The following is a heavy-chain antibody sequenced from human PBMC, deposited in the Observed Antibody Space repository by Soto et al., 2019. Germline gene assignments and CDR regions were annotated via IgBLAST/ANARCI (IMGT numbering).Heavy chain of an antibody. CDR2: VYHSGDT. CDR1: GASISSSSW. Sequence: QVQLQESGPGLVKPSGTLTVTCTVSGASISSSSWWSWVRQPPGKGLEWIGEVYHSGDTNYNPSLKSRVTLSVDKSNNQLSLNLTSVTAADPAVYYCARDLGWFDPWGQGTLVTVSS. V-gene: IGHV4-4*02. CDR3: ARDLGWFDP. D-gene: IGHD7-27*01. J-gene: IGHJ5*02.